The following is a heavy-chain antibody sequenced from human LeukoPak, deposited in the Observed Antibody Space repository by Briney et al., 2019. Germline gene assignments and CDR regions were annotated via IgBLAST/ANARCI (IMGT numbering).Heavy chain of an antibody. V-gene: IGHV3-7*03. Sequence: PGGPLRLSCAASGFTFSSYWMSWVRQAPGKGLEWVANIKQDGSEKYYVDSVKGRFTISRDNAKNSLYLQMNSLRAEDTAVYYCARGPSPNRYGYPAFDYWGQGTLVTVSS. CDR1: GFTFSSYW. D-gene: IGHD5-18*01. CDR2: IKQDGSEK. J-gene: IGHJ4*02. CDR3: ARGPSPNRYGYPAFDY.